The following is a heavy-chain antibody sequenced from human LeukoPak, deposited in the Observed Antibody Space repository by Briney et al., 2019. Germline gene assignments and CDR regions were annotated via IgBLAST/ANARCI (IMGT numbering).Heavy chain of an antibody. D-gene: IGHD5-18*01. CDR1: GGSISSSSYY. CDR3: ARKSYSYGYRYNWFDP. J-gene: IGHJ5*02. V-gene: IGHV4-39*01. Sequence: SETLSLTCTVSGGSISSSSYYWGWIRQPPGKGLEWIGSIYYSGSTYYNPSLKSRVTISVGTSKNQFSLKLSSVTAADTAVYYCARKSYSYGYRYNWFDPWGQGTLVTVSS. CDR2: IYYSGST.